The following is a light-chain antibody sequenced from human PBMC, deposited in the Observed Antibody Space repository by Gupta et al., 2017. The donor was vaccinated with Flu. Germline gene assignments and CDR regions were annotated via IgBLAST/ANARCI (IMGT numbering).Light chain of an antibody. V-gene: IGLV1-47*01. CDR3: AAWDDSVSGPKWV. J-gene: IGLJ3*02. CDR1: SSNIGSNY. Sequence: QSVLTQSPSASGTPGQRVTISCSGSSSNIGSNYVYWYQQLPGTAPKVLIYRNDQRPSGVPDRFSGSKSGTSASLAISGLRSEDEADYYCAAWDDSVSGPKWVVGGGTKLTVL. CDR2: RND.